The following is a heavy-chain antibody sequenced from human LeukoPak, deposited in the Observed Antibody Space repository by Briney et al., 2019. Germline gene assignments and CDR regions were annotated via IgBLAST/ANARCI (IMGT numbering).Heavy chain of an antibody. CDR1: GFTFSSYA. Sequence: GRSLRLSCAASGFTFSSYAMHWVRQAPGKGLEWVAVISYDGSNKYYADSVKGRFTISRDNSKNTLYLQMNSLRAEDTAVYYCARQGPFSVDIVATDHFDYWGQGTLVTV. CDR2: ISYDGSNK. CDR3: ARQGPFSVDIVATDHFDY. V-gene: IGHV3-30-3*01. J-gene: IGHJ4*02. D-gene: IGHD5-12*01.